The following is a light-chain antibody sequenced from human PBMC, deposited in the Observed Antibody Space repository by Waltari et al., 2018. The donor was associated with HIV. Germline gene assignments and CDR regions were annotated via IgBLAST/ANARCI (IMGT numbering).Light chain of an antibody. V-gene: IGLV4-69*01. CDR2: LNSDGSH. CDR3: QTWGTGIRV. CDR1: SGHSSYA. Sequence: QLVLTQSPSASASLGASVKPTCTLSSGHSSYAIAWHQQQPEKAPSYLMKLNSDGSHSKGDGILSRCAGTSAGAERYLTISSRQAEDEADDYWQTWGTGIRVFGGGTKLTVL. J-gene: IGLJ3*02.